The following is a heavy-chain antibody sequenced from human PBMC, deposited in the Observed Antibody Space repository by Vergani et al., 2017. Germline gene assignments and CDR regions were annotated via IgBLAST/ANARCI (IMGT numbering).Heavy chain of an antibody. D-gene: IGHD3-16*01. Sequence: VQLQESAPGLVKPPGTLSLTCAVSGVSIQSGFWWNWVRQPPGKGLEWIGEIYYTGITNYNSSLKSRVSMAVDTSKNQFSLNLTSVTAADTAMYYCVGAQGGDVPHDKRGYFFYGMDVWGQGTTVTGSS. CDR2: IYYTGIT. CDR3: VGAQGGDVPHDKRGYFFYGMDV. CDR1: GVSIQSGFW. V-gene: IGHV4-4*03. J-gene: IGHJ6*02.